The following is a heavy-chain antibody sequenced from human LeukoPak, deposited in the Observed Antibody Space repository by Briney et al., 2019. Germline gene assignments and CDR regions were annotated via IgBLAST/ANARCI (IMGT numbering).Heavy chain of an antibody. Sequence: QPGGSLRLSCAASAFPFRNYAMRWLRQAPGKGLEWVAVIASDGNDKHLADSVKGRFTISRDNSRNTLFLQMNSLRPEDTAVYYCAKDGAMAAAGYYFDYWGQGTPVTVSS. D-gene: IGHD6-13*01. CDR1: AFPFRNYA. J-gene: IGHJ4*02. CDR3: AKDGAMAAAGYYFDY. CDR2: IASDGNDK. V-gene: IGHV3-30*18.